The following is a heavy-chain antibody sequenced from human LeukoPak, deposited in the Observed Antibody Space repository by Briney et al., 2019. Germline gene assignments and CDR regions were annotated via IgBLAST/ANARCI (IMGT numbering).Heavy chain of an antibody. CDR2: ISYDGSNK. Sequence: GGSLRLSCAASGFTFSSYAMHWVRQAPGKGLEWVAVISYDGSNKYYADSVKGRFTISRDNSKNTLYLQMNSLRAEDTAVYYCARGQHPGIVGATIDYWGQGTLVTVSS. CDR3: ARGQHPGIVGATIDY. CDR1: GFTFSSYA. V-gene: IGHV3-30-3*01. J-gene: IGHJ4*02. D-gene: IGHD1-26*01.